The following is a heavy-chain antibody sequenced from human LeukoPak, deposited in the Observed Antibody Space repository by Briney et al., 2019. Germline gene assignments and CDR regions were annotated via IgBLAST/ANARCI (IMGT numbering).Heavy chain of an antibody. Sequence: GASAKVSCKAPGYMFTAYRFSWVRQAPGQGLEWMGWISGYNGDTNYAQRLQGRVTMTTDTSRSTAYMELRSLRSDDTAVYYCARLGSPFDIIPNTMDVWGQGTTVTVSS. CDR1: GYMFTAYR. CDR3: ARLGSPFDIIPNTMDV. V-gene: IGHV1-18*01. CDR2: ISGYNGDT. D-gene: IGHD3-9*01. J-gene: IGHJ6*02.